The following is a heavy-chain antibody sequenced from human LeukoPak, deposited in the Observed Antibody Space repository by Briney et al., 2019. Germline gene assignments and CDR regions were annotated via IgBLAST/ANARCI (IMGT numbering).Heavy chain of an antibody. CDR1: GFTFSSYA. D-gene: IGHD3-10*01. J-gene: IGHJ4*02. V-gene: IGHV3-30*04. CDR3: ARAKPKNMVRGLIMRRESRYYFDY. Sequence: PGGSLRLSCAASGFTFSSYAMHWVRQAPGKGLEWVAVISYDGSNKYYADSVKGRFTISRDNSKNTLYLQMNSLRAEVTAVYYCARAKPKNMVRGLIMRRESRYYFDYWGQGTLVTVSS. CDR2: ISYDGSNK.